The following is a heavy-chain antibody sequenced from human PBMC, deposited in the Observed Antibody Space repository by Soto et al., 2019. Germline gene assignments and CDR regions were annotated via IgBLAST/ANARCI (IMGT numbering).Heavy chain of an antibody. J-gene: IGHJ5*02. V-gene: IGHV1-18*01. CDR2: ISAYNGNT. CDR1: GYTFTSYG. Sequence: ASVKVSCKASGYTFTSYGISWVRQAPGQGLEWMGWISAYNGNTNYAQKLQGRVTMTTDTSTSTAYMELRSLRSDDTAVHYCAREGRYFDWLVWFDPWGQGTLVTVSS. D-gene: IGHD3-9*01. CDR3: AREGRYFDWLVWFDP.